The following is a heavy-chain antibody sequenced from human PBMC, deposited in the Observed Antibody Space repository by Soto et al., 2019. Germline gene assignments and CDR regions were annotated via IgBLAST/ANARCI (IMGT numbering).Heavy chain of an antibody. D-gene: IGHD5-18*01. J-gene: IGHJ4*02. Sequence: SDTLSLTCTVSGGSISIGGYYWSWILHHPGKGLEWIGYIYYSGSTYYNPSLKSRVTISVDTSKNQFSLKLSSVTAADTAVYYCARSGXSYGPNPLLYWGQGTLVTVSS. V-gene: IGHV4-31*03. CDR3: ARSGXSYGPNPLLY. CDR2: IYYSGST. CDR1: GGSISIGGYY.